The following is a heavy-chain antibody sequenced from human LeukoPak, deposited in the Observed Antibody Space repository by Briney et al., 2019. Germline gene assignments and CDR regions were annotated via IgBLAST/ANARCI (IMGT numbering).Heavy chain of an antibody. V-gene: IGHV4-61*02. CDR1: GGSISSGNYY. CDR3: ARERYSSGWPYYYYYYYMDV. CDR2: IYTSGST. D-gene: IGHD6-19*01. Sequence: SQTLSLTCTVSGGSISSGNYYWNWIRQPAGKGLEWIGRIYTSGSTNYNPSLKSRVTISVDTSKNQFSLKLSSVTAADTAVYYCARERYSSGWPYYYYYYYMDVWGKGTTVTISS. J-gene: IGHJ6*03.